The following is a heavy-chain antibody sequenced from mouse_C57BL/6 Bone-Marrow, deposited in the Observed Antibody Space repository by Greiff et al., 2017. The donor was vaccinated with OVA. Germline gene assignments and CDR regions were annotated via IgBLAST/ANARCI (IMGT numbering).Heavy chain of an antibody. V-gene: IGHV14-4*01. CDR1: GFNIKDDY. CDR2: IDPENGDT. D-gene: IGHD2-4*01. J-gene: IGHJ3*01. Sequence: VQLQQSGAELVRPGASVKLSCTASGFNIKDDYMHWVKQRPEQGLEWIGWIDPENGDTEYASKFQGKATITADTSSNTAYLHLSSLTSEDTAVYYCTRYDYDDAYWGQGTLVTVSA. CDR3: TRYDYDDAY.